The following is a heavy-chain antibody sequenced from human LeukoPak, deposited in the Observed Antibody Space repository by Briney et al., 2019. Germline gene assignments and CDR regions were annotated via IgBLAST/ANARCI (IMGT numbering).Heavy chain of an antibody. Sequence: GGSLRLSCAASGFIFSVFDMSWVRQAPGKGLEWVSAISHSGRSTYYADSVKGRFTISRDNSKNTLYLEMNSLRADDTAVYYCASSIQLWPPFYYGMDVWGQGTTVTVSS. CDR1: GFIFSVFD. CDR3: ASSIQLWPPFYYGMDV. J-gene: IGHJ6*02. D-gene: IGHD5-18*01. CDR2: ISHSGRST. V-gene: IGHV3-23*01.